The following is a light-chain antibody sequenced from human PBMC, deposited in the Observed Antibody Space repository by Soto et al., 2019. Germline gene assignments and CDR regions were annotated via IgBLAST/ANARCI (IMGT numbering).Light chain of an antibody. CDR1: QSVNSN. J-gene: IGKJ3*01. V-gene: IGKV3-15*01. CDR2: DAS. Sequence: EIVMTQSPATLSVSPGERATLSCRASQSVNSNLAWYRQKPGQAPRLLISDASTRATGVPARFSGSGSGTEFTLTISSLQSEDSGIYYCQQRSTSFTFGPGTKVDIK. CDR3: QQRSTSFT.